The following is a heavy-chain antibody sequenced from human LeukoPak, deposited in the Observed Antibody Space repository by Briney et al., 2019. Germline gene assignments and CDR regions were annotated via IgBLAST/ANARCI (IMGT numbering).Heavy chain of an antibody. CDR3: ARSNQADDY. J-gene: IGHJ4*02. Sequence: GGSLRLSCAASGFTFSTFGRPWVGQVPGKGWLWVSRINTGGSSTTYADSVKGRFTISRDNAKITLYLQMNSLRAEDTAVYYCARSNQADDYWGQGTLVTVSS. CDR1: GFTFSTFG. V-gene: IGHV3-74*01. CDR2: INTGGSST. D-gene: IGHD4-11*01.